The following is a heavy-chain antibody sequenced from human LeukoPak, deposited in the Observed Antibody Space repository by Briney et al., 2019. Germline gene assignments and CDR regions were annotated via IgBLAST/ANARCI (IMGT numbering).Heavy chain of an antibody. CDR1: GYTFTSYA. CDR2: INAGNGNT. D-gene: IGHD3-3*01. Sequence: ASVKVSCKASGYTFTSYAMHWVRQAPGQRLEWMGWINAGNGNTKYSQEFQGRVTITRDTSTSTAYMELSSLRSEDMAVYYCARVVPTDEWFDYWGQGTLVTVSS. J-gene: IGHJ4*02. CDR3: ARVVPTDEWFDY. V-gene: IGHV1-3*03.